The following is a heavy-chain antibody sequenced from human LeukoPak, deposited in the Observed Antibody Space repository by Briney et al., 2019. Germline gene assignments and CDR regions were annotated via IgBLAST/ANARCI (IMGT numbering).Heavy chain of an antibody. V-gene: IGHV3-21*01. J-gene: IGHJ4*02. CDR3: ARDTTTVAAVRTFDY. Sequence: GGSLRLSCAASGFTFSNYAMNWVRQAPGKGLEWVSSFGTRSSSIYYAHSVTGRFIVSRDNAKNSLFLQMNSLRDEDAAIYYCARDTTTVAAVRTFDYWGQGTLVAVSS. CDR1: GFTFSNYA. CDR2: FGTRSSSI. D-gene: IGHD6-19*01.